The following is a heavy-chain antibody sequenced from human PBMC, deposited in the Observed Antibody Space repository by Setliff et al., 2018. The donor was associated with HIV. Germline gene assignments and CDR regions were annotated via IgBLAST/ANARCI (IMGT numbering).Heavy chain of an antibody. Sequence: GGSLRLSWAPSGFTFSHYTMHWVRQAPGKGLEWVAVISSGGGLTLSADSVKGRFTISRDLSANTLYLQKRSPRAEDTAVYYCARDHSVGAPDYFDYWGQGTLVTVSS. V-gene: IGHV3-30*04. J-gene: IGHJ4*02. CDR1: GFTFSHYT. CDR3: ARDHSVGAPDYFDY. D-gene: IGHD1-26*01. CDR2: ISSGGGLT.